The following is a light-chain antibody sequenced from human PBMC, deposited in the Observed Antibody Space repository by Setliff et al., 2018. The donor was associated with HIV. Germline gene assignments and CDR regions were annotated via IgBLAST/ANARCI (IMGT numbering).Light chain of an antibody. Sequence: QSALAQPPSASGTPGQRVTISCSGSTSNIGTNNVNWYQHLPGTAPKLLIYADNQRPSGVPDRFSGSKSGTSASLAISGLQSEDGADYYCAAWDDSLNGRGVFGTGTKVTVL. V-gene: IGLV1-44*01. CDR3: AAWDDSLNGRGV. CDR1: TSNIGTNN. CDR2: ADN. J-gene: IGLJ1*01.